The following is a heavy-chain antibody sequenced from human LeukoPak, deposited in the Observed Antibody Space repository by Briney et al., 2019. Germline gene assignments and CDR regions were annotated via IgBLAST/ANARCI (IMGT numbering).Heavy chain of an antibody. CDR3: ARGSLTGGRILYFDY. CDR2: ISYDGSHD. Sequence: GSSLRLSCAASGFSFTNYAMHWVRQAPGKGLEGVAVISYDGSHDYSANSVRGRFSISRDNSKNMVFLQMNSLRDEDTAVYYCARGSLTGGRILYFDYWGQGSLVAVSS. J-gene: IGHJ4*02. D-gene: IGHD7-27*01. CDR1: GFSFTNYA. V-gene: IGHV3-30*01.